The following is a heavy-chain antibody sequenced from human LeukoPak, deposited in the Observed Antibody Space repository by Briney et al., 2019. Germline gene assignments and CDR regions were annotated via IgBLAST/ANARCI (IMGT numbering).Heavy chain of an antibody. CDR1: GGTFSSYA. Sequence: ASVKVSCKASGGTFSSYAISWVRQAPGQGLEWIGGIIRIFGTANYAQKFQGRVTITADESTSTAYMELSSLRSEDTAVYYCATLGYCSSTSCYGDSYYYYYMDVWGKGTTVTISS. J-gene: IGHJ6*03. CDR3: ATLGYCSSTSCYGDSYYYYYMDV. D-gene: IGHD2-2*01. V-gene: IGHV1-69*01. CDR2: IIRIFGTA.